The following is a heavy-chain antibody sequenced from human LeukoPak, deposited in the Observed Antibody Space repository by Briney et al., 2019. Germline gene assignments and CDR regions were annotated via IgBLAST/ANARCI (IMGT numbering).Heavy chain of an antibody. J-gene: IGHJ3*02. CDR2: ISSSGTTV. D-gene: IGHD5-12*01. V-gene: IGHV3-11*04. CDR1: GFTFSDYY. Sequence: SGGSLRLSCAASGFTFSDYYMSWVRQAPGKGLEWISYISSSGTTVYYADSVKGRFTISRDNVKNSLYLQMNSLRAEDTAVYYCARHTRSDSDSFDIWGQGTMVTVSS. CDR3: ARHTRSDSDSFDI.